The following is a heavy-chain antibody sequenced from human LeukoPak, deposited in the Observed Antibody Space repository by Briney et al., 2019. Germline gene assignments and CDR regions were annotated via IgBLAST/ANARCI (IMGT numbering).Heavy chain of an antibody. J-gene: IGHJ6*03. V-gene: IGHV1-18*01. CDR2: ISAYNGNT. CDR3: ARRYFWSGYRPTYYYYYMDV. CDR1: GYTFTSYG. D-gene: IGHD3-3*01. Sequence: GASVKVSCKASGYTFTSYGISWVRQAPGQGLEWMGWISAYNGNTNYAQKLPGRVTMTTDTSTSTAYMELRSLRSDDTAVYYCARRYFWSGYRPTYYYYYMDVWGKGTTVTVSS.